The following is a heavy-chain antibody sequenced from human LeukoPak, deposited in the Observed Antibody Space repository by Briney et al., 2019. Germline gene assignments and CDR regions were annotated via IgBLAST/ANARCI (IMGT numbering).Heavy chain of an antibody. Sequence: SVKVSCKASGGTFSSYAISWVRQAPGQGLEWXXXXIPIFGTANYAQKFQGRVTITADKSTSTAYMELSSLRSEDTAVYYCARGGIAAAGTSVDYWGQGTLVTVSS. D-gene: IGHD6-13*01. J-gene: IGHJ4*02. CDR2: XIPIFGTA. V-gene: IGHV1-69*06. CDR3: ARGGIAAAGTSVDY. CDR1: GGTFSSYA.